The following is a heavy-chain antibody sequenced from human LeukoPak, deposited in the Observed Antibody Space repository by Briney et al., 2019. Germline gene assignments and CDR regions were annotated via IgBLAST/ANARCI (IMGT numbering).Heavy chain of an antibody. V-gene: IGHV3-7*04. CDR3: TRDALFGAGRTHLDF. J-gene: IGHJ4*02. Sequence: GGSLRLSCAASGFTFSSYWMSWVRQAPGKGLEWVANIKHDGSEAHYVDSVKGRFTISRDNAKNSLSLQMNSLHVDDTGVYFCTRDALFGAGRTHLDFWSQGTLVSVSS. CDR2: IKHDGSEA. CDR1: GFTFSSYW. D-gene: IGHD3-16*01.